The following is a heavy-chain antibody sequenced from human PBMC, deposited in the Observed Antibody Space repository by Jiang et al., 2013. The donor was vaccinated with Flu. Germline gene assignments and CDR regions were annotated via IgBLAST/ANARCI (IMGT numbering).Heavy chain of an antibody. V-gene: IGHV1-18*01. CDR2: ISAYNGNT. D-gene: IGHD3-10*01. Sequence: SGAEVKKPGVPVKVSCKASGYTFTTYGISWVRQAPGQGLEWMGWISAYNGNTKSAQKFQGRVTMTTDTSTSTAYMELRSLRSDDTAVYYCARGISMVRGGTDYYYGMDVWGQGTTVTVSS. J-gene: IGHJ6*02. CDR1: GYTFTTYG. CDR3: ARGISMVRGGTDYYYGMDV.